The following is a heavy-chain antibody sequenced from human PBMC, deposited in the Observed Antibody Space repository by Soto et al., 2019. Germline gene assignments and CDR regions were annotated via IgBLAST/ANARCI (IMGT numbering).Heavy chain of an antibody. CDR3: ARDASRDDILTGYSYFDY. CDR2: IWYDGSNK. D-gene: IGHD3-9*01. CDR1: GFTFSSYG. V-gene: IGHV3-33*01. J-gene: IGHJ4*02. Sequence: QVQLVESGGGVVQPGRSLRLSCAASGFTFSSYGMHWVRQAPGKGLEWVAVIWYDGSNKYYADSVKGRFTISRDNSKNTLYLQMNSLRAEDTAVYYCARDASRDDILTGYSYFDYWGQGTLVTVSS.